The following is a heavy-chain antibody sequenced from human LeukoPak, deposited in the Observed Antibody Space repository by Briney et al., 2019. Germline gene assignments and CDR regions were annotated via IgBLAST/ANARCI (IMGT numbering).Heavy chain of an antibody. J-gene: IGHJ5*02. Sequence: ASVKVSCKASGYTFTSYYMHWVRQAPGQGLEWMGIINPSGGSTSYAQKFQGRVTMTRDTSTSTVYMELSSLRSEDTAVYYCARDPAISDFWSGYFGYWFDPWGQGTLVTVSS. D-gene: IGHD3-3*01. CDR2: INPSGGST. CDR3: ARDPAISDFWSGYFGYWFDP. V-gene: IGHV1-46*01. CDR1: GYTFTSYY.